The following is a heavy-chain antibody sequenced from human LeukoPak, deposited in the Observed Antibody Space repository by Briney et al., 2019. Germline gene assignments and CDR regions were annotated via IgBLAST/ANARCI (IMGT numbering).Heavy chain of an antibody. V-gene: IGHV4-59*01. Sequence: SETLSLTCTVSGGSISSYYWSWIRQPPGEGLEWIGYISYSGSTNYNPSLKTRVTISVDTSKNEFSLRLTSVTAADTAVYYCARFPHPQGNYFDYWGQGALVTVSS. CDR1: GGSISSYY. CDR2: ISYSGST. CDR3: ARFPHPQGNYFDY. J-gene: IGHJ4*02.